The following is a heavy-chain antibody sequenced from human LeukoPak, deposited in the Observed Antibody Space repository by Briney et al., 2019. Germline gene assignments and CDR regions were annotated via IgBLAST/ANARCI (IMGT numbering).Heavy chain of an antibody. V-gene: IGHV4-59*05. Sequence: SETLSLTCTVSGGSLSSYYWSWIRQPPGKGLEWIGSIYYSGSTYYNPSLKSRVTISVDTSKNQFSLKLSSVTAADTAVYYCASRYGSGSYYRFDYWGQGTLVTVSS. CDR2: IYYSGST. CDR3: ASRYGSGSYYRFDY. J-gene: IGHJ4*02. D-gene: IGHD3-10*01. CDR1: GGSLSSYY.